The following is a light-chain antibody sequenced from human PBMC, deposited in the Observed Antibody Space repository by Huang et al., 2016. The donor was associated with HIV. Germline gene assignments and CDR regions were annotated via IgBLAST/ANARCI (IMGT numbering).Light chain of an antibody. CDR2: DAS. V-gene: IGKV3-15*01. CDR1: ESISSS. CDR3: QQYNDWPPIT. J-gene: IGKJ5*01. Sequence: EIVMTQSPDTLSVSPGQRVTLSCRASESISSSLAWYQQKSGQAPRLLMYDASTRATDIPARFSGSGSGTEFTLTISSLLSEDFAVYYCQQYNDWPPITFGQGTRLDMK.